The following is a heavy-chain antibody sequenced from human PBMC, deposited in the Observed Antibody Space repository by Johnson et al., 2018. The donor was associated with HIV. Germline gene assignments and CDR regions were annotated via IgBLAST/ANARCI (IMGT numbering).Heavy chain of an antibody. CDR1: GFTFSSYA. J-gene: IGHJ3*02. D-gene: IGHD6-13*01. V-gene: IGHV3-23*04. CDR3: AKGFRIAAAGGDDGFDI. CDR2: ISGSAYNT. Sequence: VQLVESGGGFVQPGGSLRLSCAASGFTFSSYAMSWVRQAPGKGLAWVSAISGSAYNTYYAESVTGLLSISRDNSKNTVYLQMNSLRVEDTAIYYCAKGFRIAAAGGDDGFDIWGQGTMVTVSS.